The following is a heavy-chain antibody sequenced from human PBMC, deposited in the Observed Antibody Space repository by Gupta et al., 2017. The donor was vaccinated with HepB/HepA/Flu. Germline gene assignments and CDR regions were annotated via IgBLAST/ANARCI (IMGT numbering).Heavy chain of an antibody. CDR2: IIPIFGTA. Sequence: QVQLVQSGAEVKKPGSSVQVSCKASGGTFSSYAISWVRPDPGQWLEWMGGIIPIFGTANYAQKFQGRVTITADESTSTAYMELSSLRSEDTAVYYCARDSIVVVPAANNYYYMDVWGKGTTVTVSS. V-gene: IGHV1-69*01. J-gene: IGHJ6*03. D-gene: IGHD2-2*01. CDR3: ARDSIVVVPAANNYYYMDV. CDR1: GGTFSSYA.